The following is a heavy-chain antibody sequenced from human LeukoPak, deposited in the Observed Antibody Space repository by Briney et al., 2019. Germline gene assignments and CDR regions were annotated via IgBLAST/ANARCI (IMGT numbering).Heavy chain of an antibody. CDR2: ISSSSSYI. J-gene: IGHJ4*02. Sequence: GGSLRLSCAASGFTFSSYSMNWVRQAPGKGLEWVSSISSSSSYIYYADSVKGRFTISRDNAKNSLYLQMNSLRAEDTAVYCCARVGEYWNTWEFDYWGQGTLVTVSS. D-gene: IGHD1/OR15-1a*01. CDR3: ARVGEYWNTWEFDY. V-gene: IGHV3-21*01. CDR1: GFTFSSYS.